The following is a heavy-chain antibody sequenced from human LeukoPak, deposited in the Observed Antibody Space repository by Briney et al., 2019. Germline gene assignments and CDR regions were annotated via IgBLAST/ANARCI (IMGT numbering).Heavy chain of an antibody. D-gene: IGHD4-23*01. CDR2: INDRGHT. J-gene: IGHJ4*02. V-gene: IGHV4-34*01. Sequence: SETLSLTCAVHGGSFSGYHWNWIRQFPGKGLEWIGEINDRGHTNYNPSLESRVTISVDTSKKQFSLKLSSVAAADTAVYYCARDPTTVVTAPYYFDFWGQGTLVTVSS. CDR3: ARDPTTVVTAPYYFDF. CDR1: GGSFSGYH.